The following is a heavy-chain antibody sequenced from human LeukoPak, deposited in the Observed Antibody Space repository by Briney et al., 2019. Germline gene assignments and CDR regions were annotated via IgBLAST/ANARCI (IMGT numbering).Heavy chain of an antibody. Sequence: SETLSLTCTVSGGSISSGTYYWSWIRQPAGKGLEWIGRIYTSGSTNYNPSLKSRVTISLDTSKNQFSLKLSSVTAADTAVYYCARAPQDDFWGEDFDFWGQGTLVTVSS. CDR3: ARAPQDDFWGEDFDF. D-gene: IGHD3-3*01. J-gene: IGHJ4*02. V-gene: IGHV4-61*02. CDR1: GGSISSGTYY. CDR2: IYTSGST.